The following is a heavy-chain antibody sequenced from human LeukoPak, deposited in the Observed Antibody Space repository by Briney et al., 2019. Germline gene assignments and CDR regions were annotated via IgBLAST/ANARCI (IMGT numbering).Heavy chain of an antibody. CDR3: ARVPGGNYMDV. CDR1: SYSISRGYY. D-gene: IGHD2-15*01. V-gene: IGHV4-38-2*01. J-gene: IGHJ6*03. CDR2: FYHGGNT. Sequence: ASETLSLTCGVSSYSISRGYYWGWIRQPPGKGLEWIGCFYHGGNTYYNPPLKSRVTISVDTSKNQFSLKLSSVTAADTAVYYCARVPGGNYMDVWGKGTTVTVSS.